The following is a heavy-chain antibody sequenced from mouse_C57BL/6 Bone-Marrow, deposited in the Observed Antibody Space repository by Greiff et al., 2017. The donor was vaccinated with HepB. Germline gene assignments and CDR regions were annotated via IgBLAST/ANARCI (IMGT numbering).Heavy chain of an antibody. Sequence: EVKLVESGGGLVKPGGSLKLSCAASGFTFSSYAMSWVRQTPEKRLEWVATISDGGSYTYYPDNVKGRFTISRDNAKNNLYLQMSHLKSEDTAMYYCASYSNYDWYFDVWGTGTTVTVSS. J-gene: IGHJ1*03. CDR2: ISDGGSYT. D-gene: IGHD2-5*01. V-gene: IGHV5-4*03. CDR3: ASYSNYDWYFDV. CDR1: GFTFSSYA.